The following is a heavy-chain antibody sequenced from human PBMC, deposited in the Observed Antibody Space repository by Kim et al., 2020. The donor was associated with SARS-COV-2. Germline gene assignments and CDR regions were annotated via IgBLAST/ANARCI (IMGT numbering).Heavy chain of an antibody. Sequence: GGSLRLSCAASGFSVTKDYLTWVRQAPGKGLEWVSVIYSGGSTYYADSVQGRFIISRDSSKNTLNLQMNSLRVEDTAVYYCAPLPPPRGARPDWGQGTL. V-gene: IGHV3-53*01. D-gene: IGHD1-26*01. J-gene: IGHJ1*01. CDR1: GFSVTKDY. CDR2: IYSGGST. CDR3: APLPPPRGARPD.